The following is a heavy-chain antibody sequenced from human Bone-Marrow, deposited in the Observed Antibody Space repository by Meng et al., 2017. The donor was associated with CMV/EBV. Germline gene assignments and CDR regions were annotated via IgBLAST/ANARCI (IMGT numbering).Heavy chain of an antibody. CDR3: ARRIATSGVRFDP. D-gene: IGHD6-13*01. CDR1: GGSISGYY. V-gene: IGHV4-59*01. J-gene: IGHJ5*02. CDR2: IYDSGNT. Sequence: SETLSLTCTVSGGSISGYYWSWIRQPPEKGLEWIGYIYDSGNTNYNPSLKSRVTISVDTSKNQFFLNLRSVTAAETAIYLCARRIATSGVRFDPWGQGTLVTVSS.